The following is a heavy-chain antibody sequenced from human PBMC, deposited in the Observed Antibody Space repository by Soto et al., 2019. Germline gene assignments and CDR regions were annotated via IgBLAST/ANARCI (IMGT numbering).Heavy chain of an antibody. CDR2: INAGNGNT. D-gene: IGHD3-16*01. CDR3: ARDRVRGELYFDY. Sequence: ASVKVSCKASGYTFTSYAMHWVRQAPGQTREWMGWINAGNGNTKYSQKFQGRVTITRDTSASTAYMALSSLRSEDTAVYYCARDRVRGELYFDYWGQGTLV. CDR1: GYTFTSYA. V-gene: IGHV1-3*01. J-gene: IGHJ4*02.